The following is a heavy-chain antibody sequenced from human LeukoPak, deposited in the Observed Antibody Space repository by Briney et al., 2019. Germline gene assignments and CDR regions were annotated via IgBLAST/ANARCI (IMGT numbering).Heavy chain of an antibody. CDR2: IKQVGSEK. D-gene: IGHD2-15*01. Sequence: GGSLRLSCAASGFTFSSYWMSWVRQAPGKGLEWVANIKQVGSEKYYVDSVKGRFTISRDNAKNSLYLQMNSLRAEDTAVYYCAREYCSGGSCYSPYYYYGMDVWGQGTTVTVSS. V-gene: IGHV3-7*01. J-gene: IGHJ6*02. CDR3: AREYCSGGSCYSPYYYYGMDV. CDR1: GFTFSSYW.